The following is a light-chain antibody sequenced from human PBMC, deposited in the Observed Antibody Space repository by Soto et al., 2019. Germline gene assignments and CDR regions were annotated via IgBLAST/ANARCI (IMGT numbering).Light chain of an antibody. J-gene: IGLJ1*01. CDR1: SSNIGSTYD. CDR3: QSYDDSLSVHYV. CDR2: GNT. Sequence: QSVLTQPPSVSGAPGQRVTISCTGSSSNIGSTYDVQWYQQLPGTAPKLLIHGNTNRPSGVPDRFSVSKSGTSASLAITGLQADDEADYSCQSYDDSLSVHYVFGTGTKLTVL. V-gene: IGLV1-40*01.